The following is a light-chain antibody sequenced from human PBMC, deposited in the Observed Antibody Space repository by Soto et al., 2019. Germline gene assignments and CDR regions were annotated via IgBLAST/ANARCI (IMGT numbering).Light chain of an antibody. CDR3: QQRSNWPLT. Sequence: EIVLTQSPATLSLSPGERATLSCRASQSISSHLAWYQQKPGQAPRLLIYDASNRATGVPARFSGSGSGTDFTLTISRLEPEDFAIYYCQQRSNWPLTFGGGTKVEIK. CDR2: DAS. J-gene: IGKJ4*01. V-gene: IGKV3-11*01. CDR1: QSISSH.